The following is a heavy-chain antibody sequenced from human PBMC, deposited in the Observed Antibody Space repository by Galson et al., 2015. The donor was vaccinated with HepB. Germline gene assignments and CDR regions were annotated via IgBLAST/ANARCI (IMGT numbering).Heavy chain of an antibody. CDR2: IAPDGSEL. D-gene: IGHD4-23*01. Sequence: SLRLSCAASGFSFGTSWMTWFRRAPGKGLEWMANIAPDGSELFYVHSVKGRFTISRDNARNSLYLQMHSLRADDTAEYYCARVLTHWYCDLWGRGTLVTVSP. J-gene: IGHJ2*01. V-gene: IGHV3-7*01. CDR3: ARVLTHWYCDL. CDR1: GFSFGTSW.